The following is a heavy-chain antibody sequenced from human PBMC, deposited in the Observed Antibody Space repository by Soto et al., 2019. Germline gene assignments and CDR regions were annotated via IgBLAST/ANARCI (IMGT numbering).Heavy chain of an antibody. J-gene: IGHJ4*02. Sequence: EVQLVEAGGGLVQPGESLTLSCAASGFPFSSYWMHWVRQAPGKGLVWVSRIKSDGSGTYYAASVQDRFTISRANARNTLYLQMNSLRVQDTAVYFCARGDRDRYDGNGYLGRHWGQGTLVTVSS. CDR3: ARGDRDRYDGNGYLGRH. CDR2: IKSDGSGT. CDR1: GFPFSSYW. D-gene: IGHD3-22*01. V-gene: IGHV3-74*01.